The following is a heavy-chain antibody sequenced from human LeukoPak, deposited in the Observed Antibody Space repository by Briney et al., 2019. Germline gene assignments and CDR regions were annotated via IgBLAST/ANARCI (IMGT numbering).Heavy chain of an antibody. J-gene: IGHJ5*02. CDR3: ARVSASGFNHWFDP. D-gene: IGHD1-26*01. V-gene: IGHV1-69*04. CDR1: GGTFSSYA. Sequence: SVKVSCKASGGTFSSYAISWVRQAPGQGLEWMGRIIPILGIANYAQKFQGRVTITADKSTSTAYMELSSLRSEDTPVYYCARVSASGFNHWFDPWGQGTMVTVSS. CDR2: IIPILGIA.